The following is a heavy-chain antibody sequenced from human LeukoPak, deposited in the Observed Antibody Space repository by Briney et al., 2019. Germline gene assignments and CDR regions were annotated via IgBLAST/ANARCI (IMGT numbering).Heavy chain of an antibody. D-gene: IGHD4-23*01. J-gene: IGHJ4*02. CDR1: GFTFSSYS. V-gene: IGHV3-48*04. Sequence: GGSLRLSCAASGFTFSSYSMNWVRQAPGKGMEWVAYITSRSGTRFYADSVKGRFTISRDNAKNSLYLQMNSLRAEDTAVYYCARIYGGNSYYFDYWGQGTLVTVSS. CDR2: ITSRSGTR. CDR3: ARIYGGNSYYFDY.